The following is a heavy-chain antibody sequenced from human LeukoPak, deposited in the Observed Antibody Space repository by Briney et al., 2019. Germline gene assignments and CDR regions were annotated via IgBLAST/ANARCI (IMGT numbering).Heavy chain of an antibody. J-gene: IGHJ4*02. D-gene: IGHD3-10*01. CDR3: AKYGYHYYGSGSYYDY. CDR1: GFTFSSYA. V-gene: IGHV3-23*01. CDR2: ISGSGGST. Sequence: GGSLRLSCAASGFTFSSYAMSWVRQAPGKGLEWVSAISGSGGSTYYADSVKGRFTISRDNSKNTLYLQMNSLRAEDTAVYYCAKYGYHYYGSGSYYDYWGQGTLVTVSS.